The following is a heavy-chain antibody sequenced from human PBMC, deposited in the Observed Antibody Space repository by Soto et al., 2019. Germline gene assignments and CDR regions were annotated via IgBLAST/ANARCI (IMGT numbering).Heavy chain of an antibody. V-gene: IGHV3-30-3*01. J-gene: IGHJ4*02. CDR1: GLSFSTYA. CDR3: ARDRTFDY. Sequence: QVQLVESGGGVVQPGRSLRLSCAASGLSFSTYAMHWVRQAPGKGLEWVAVISYDGSNKYYADSVKGRFTISRDNSKNTLYLQMNSLRAEDTAVYYCARDRTFDYWDLGTLVTVSS. CDR2: ISYDGSNK.